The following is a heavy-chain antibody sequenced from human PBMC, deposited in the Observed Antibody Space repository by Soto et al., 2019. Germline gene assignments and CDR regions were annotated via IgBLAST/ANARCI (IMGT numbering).Heavy chain of an antibody. CDR2: ISNSFSDGNT. CDR3: AKVFSPEGGNYFDH. J-gene: IGHJ4*02. V-gene: IGHV3-23*01. Sequence: LRLSCAASGFTFSNYAMDWVRQAPGKGLEWVSAISNSFSDGNTHYADSVKGRFTISRDNDKNTVFLEMNSLTVEDTAVYYCAKVFSPEGGNYFDHWGLGTLVTVS. CDR1: GFTFSNYA.